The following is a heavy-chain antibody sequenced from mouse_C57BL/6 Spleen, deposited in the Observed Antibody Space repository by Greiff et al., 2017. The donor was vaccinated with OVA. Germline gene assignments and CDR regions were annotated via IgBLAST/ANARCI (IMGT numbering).Heavy chain of an antibody. CDR1: GYTFTSYW. Sequence: QVQLQQPGAELVMPGASVQLSCKASGYTFTSYWMHWVKQRPGQGLEWIGEIDPSDSYTTYNQKFKGKSTLTVDKSSSTAYMQLSSLTSEDSAVYYCARREATYYAMDYWGQGTSVTVSS. CDR3: ARREATYYAMDY. V-gene: IGHV1-69*01. D-gene: IGHD3-2*02. J-gene: IGHJ4*01. CDR2: IDPSDSYT.